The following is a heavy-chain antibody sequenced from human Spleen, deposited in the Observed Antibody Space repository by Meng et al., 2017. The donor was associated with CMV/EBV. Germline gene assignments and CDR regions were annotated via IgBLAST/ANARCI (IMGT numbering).Heavy chain of an antibody. J-gene: IGHJ4*02. V-gene: IGHV4-39*01. Sequence: QLQLQESGPGLVKPSETLSLTCTVSGGSISSSSYYWGWILQPPGKGLEWIGSIYYSGSTYYNPSLKSRVTISVDTSKNQFSLKLSSVTAADTAVYYCARRYHNGDYWGQGTLVTVSS. CDR2: IYYSGST. D-gene: IGHD1-1*01. CDR3: ARRYHNGDY. CDR1: GGSISSSSYY.